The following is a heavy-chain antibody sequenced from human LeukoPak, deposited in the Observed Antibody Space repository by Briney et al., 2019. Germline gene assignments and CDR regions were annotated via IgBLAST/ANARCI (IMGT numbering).Heavy chain of an antibody. CDR3: ARGNNDSDYYYYYYMDV. CDR1: GGSISSGGYS. Sequence: PSETLSLTCAVSGGSISSGGYSWNWIRQPPGKGLEWIGYIYNSGSTSYNPSLKSRVTISVDTSKDQFSLKLSSVTAADTAVYYCARGNNDSDYYYYYYMDVWGKGTTVTVSS. V-gene: IGHV4-30-4*07. D-gene: IGHD2-21*02. CDR2: IYNSGST. J-gene: IGHJ6*03.